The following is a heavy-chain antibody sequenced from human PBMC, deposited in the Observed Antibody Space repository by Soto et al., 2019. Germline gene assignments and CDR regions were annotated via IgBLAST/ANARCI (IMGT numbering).Heavy chain of an antibody. CDR1: GFTVSSNY. V-gene: IGHV3-66*01. CDR3: ARDPDLGVAGDY. Sequence: EVQLVASGGGLVQPGGSLRLSCAASGFTVSSNYMSWVLQAPGKGLEWVSVIYSGGSTYYADSVKGRFTISRDNSKNTLYLQMNSLRSEDTAVYYCARDPDLGVAGDYWGQGTLVTVSS. CDR2: IYSGGST. D-gene: IGHD6-19*01. J-gene: IGHJ4*02.